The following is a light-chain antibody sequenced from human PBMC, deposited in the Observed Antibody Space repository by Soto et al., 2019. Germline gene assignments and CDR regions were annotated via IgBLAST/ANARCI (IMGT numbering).Light chain of an antibody. CDR1: QSVSSSY. CDR3: QQYDDSLYT. Sequence: EIVLTQSPGTLSLSPGERATLSCRASQSVSSSYLAWYQQKPGQAPRLLIYGASSRPSGIPDRFSGSGSGTDFTLTISRLEPEDFAVYYCQQYDDSLYTFGQGSKLEIK. CDR2: GAS. V-gene: IGKV3-20*01. J-gene: IGKJ2*01.